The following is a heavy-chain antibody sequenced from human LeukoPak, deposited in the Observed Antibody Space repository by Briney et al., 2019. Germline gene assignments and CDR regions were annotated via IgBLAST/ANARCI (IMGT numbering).Heavy chain of an antibody. J-gene: IGHJ3*02. CDR2: INHSGST. Sequence: PSETLSLTCAVCGGSFSGYYWSWIRQPPGKGLEWIGEINHSGSTNYNPSLKSRVTISVDTSKNQFSLKLSSVTAADTAVYYCAREGYGDYDGYAFDIWGQGTMVTVSS. CDR1: GGSFSGYY. D-gene: IGHD4-17*01. CDR3: AREGYGDYDGYAFDI. V-gene: IGHV4-34*01.